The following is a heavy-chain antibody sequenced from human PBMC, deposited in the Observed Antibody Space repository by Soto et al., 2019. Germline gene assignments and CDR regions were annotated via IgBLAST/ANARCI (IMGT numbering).Heavy chain of an antibody. Sequence: GSLRLSCAASGFTFSSYWMHWVRQAPGKGLVWVSRINSDGSSTSYADSVKGRFTISRDNAKNTLYLQMNSLRAEDTAVYYCARGLVVVAATQAIYGMDVWGQGTTVTVSS. CDR3: ARGLVVVAATQAIYGMDV. V-gene: IGHV3-74*01. CDR2: INSDGSST. CDR1: GFTFSSYW. D-gene: IGHD2-15*01. J-gene: IGHJ6*02.